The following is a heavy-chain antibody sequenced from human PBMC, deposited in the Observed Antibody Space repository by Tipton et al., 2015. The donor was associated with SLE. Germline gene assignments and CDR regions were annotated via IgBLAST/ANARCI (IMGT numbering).Heavy chain of an antibody. J-gene: IGHJ4*02. CDR2: IKQDGSEK. CDR1: GFTFSSYW. CDR3: ARAREIVVVVAATGLGY. V-gene: IGHV3-7*05. Sequence: SLRLSCAASGFTFSSYWMSWVRQAPGKGLEWVANIKQDGSEKYYVDSVKGRFTISRDNAKNSLYLQMNSLRAEDTAVYYCARAREIVVVVAATGLGYWGQGTLVTVSS. D-gene: IGHD2-15*01.